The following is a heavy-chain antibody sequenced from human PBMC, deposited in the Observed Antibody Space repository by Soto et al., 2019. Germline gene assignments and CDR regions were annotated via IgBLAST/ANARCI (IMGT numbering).Heavy chain of an antibody. Sequence: PGESLKISCKGSGYNFPSYWIAWVRQMPGKGLEWMGIFYPGDSGTRYSPSFQGQVTISADKSISTAYLQWSSLKASDTAMYYCAIPPYCSGGSCYVFDYWGQGTLVTVSS. J-gene: IGHJ4*02. CDR1: GYNFPSYW. D-gene: IGHD2-15*01. V-gene: IGHV5-51*01. CDR2: FYPGDSGT. CDR3: AIPPYCSGGSCYVFDY.